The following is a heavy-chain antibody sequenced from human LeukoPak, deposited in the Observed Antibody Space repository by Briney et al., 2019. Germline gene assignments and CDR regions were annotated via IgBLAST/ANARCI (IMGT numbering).Heavy chain of an antibody. CDR1: GGSFSGYY. D-gene: IGHD6-13*01. CDR2: INHSGST. Sequence: KPSETLSLTCAVYGGSFSGYYWSWIRQPPGKGLEWIGEINHSGSTNYNPSPKSRVTISVDTSKNQFSLKLSSVTAADTAVYYCARKPLAAAGLDYWGQGTLVTVSS. J-gene: IGHJ4*02. V-gene: IGHV4-34*01. CDR3: ARKPLAAAGLDY.